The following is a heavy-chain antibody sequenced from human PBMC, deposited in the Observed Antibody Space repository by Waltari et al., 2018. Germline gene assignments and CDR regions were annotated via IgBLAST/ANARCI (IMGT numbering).Heavy chain of an antibody. CDR1: GGSFSGYY. CDR3: ARAPPYYYGSGSYRPFDY. Sequence: QVQLQQWGAGLLKPSETLSLTCAVDGGSFSGYYWSWIRQPPGKGLEWIWEINHSGITNYIPSLKSLVTISVDTSNNQFSLKLSSVTAADTAVYYCARAPPYYYGSGSYRPFDYWGQGTLVTVSS. V-gene: IGHV4-34*01. CDR2: INHSGIT. D-gene: IGHD3-10*01. J-gene: IGHJ4*02.